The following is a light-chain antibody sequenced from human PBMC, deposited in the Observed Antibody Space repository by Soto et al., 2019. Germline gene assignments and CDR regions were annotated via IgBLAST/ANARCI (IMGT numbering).Light chain of an antibody. CDR2: GAS. CDR1: QSVSSGY. V-gene: IGKV3-20*01. J-gene: IGKJ1*01. Sequence: EIVLTQSPGTLSLSPGERATLSCRASQSVSSGYLAWYQHKPGQPPRLLIYGASSRATGIPDRLSGSGSGTDFTLTISSLEPEASAVYYCQQYGTSPRTFGQGTKVEIK. CDR3: QQYGTSPRT.